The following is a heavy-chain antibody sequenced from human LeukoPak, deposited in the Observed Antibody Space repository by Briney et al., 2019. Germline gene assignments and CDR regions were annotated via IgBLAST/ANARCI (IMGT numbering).Heavy chain of an antibody. J-gene: IGHJ4*02. CDR1: GGSISSGSYY. CDR3: TRHRYGDSGGDFDY. V-gene: IGHV4-61*02. Sequence: KSSETLSLTCTVSGGSISSGSYYWSWIRQPAGKGLEWIGRIYTSGSTNYNPSLKSRVTISVDTSKNQFSLKLSSVTAADTAVYFCTRHRYGDSGGDFDYWGQGTLVTVSS. D-gene: IGHD4-17*01. CDR2: IYTSGST.